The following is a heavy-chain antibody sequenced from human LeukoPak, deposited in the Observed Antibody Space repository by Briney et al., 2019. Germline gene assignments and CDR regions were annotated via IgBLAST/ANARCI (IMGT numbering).Heavy chain of an antibody. V-gene: IGHV4-34*01. Sequence: SETLSLTCAVYGGSFSGYYWSWIRQPPGKGLEWIGEINHSGSTNYNPSLKSRVTISVDTSKNQFSLKLSSVTAADTAVYYCARGLVRYYYGSGSHSTYFDYWGQGTLVTVSS. CDR3: ARGLVRYYYGSGSHSTYFDY. CDR1: GGSFSGYY. D-gene: IGHD3-10*01. J-gene: IGHJ4*02. CDR2: INHSGST.